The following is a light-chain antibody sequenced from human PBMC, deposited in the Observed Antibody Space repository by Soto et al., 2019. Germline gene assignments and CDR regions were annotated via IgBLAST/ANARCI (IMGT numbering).Light chain of an antibody. J-gene: IGKJ1*01. V-gene: IGKV1-5*01. Sequence: DIQMAQSPSTRSASVGDRVTITCRASQTIFNWLAWYQRKPGRAPNLLIYDASSLQSGVPSTFSGSGSGTEFTLTISSLQPGDFATYYCQQYNSYPWTFGQGTKVDIK. CDR3: QQYNSYPWT. CDR1: QTIFNW. CDR2: DAS.